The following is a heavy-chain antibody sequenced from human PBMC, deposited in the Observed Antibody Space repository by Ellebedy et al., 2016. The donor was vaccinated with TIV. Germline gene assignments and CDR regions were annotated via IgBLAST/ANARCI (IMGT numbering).Heavy chain of an antibody. CDR1: GFTFDDYA. Sequence: SLKISXAASGFTFDDYAMHWVRQAPGKGLEWVSGISWNSGTTDYADFVKVRFTISRDNAKNSLYLQMNRLRADDTAFYYCARDLRITARDYYLDYWGQGTLVTVSS. D-gene: IGHD6-6*01. V-gene: IGHV3-9*01. CDR3: ARDLRITARDYYLDY. CDR2: ISWNSGTT. J-gene: IGHJ4*02.